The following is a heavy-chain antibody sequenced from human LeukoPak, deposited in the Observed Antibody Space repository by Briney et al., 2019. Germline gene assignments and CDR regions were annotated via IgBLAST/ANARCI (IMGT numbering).Heavy chain of an antibody. CDR1: GFTFSSYW. CDR3: ARVIVGATRYYYYYMDV. D-gene: IGHD1-26*01. V-gene: IGHV3-74*01. J-gene: IGHJ6*03. Sequence: GGSLRLSCAASGFTFSSYWMHWVRQAPGKGLVWVSRINSDGSSTSYADSVKGRFTISRDNAKITLYLQMNSLRAEDTAVYYCARVIVGATRYYYYYMDVWGKGTTVTVSS. CDR2: INSDGSST.